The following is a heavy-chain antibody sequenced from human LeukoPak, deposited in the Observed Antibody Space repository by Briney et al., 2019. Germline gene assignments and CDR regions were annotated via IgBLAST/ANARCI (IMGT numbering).Heavy chain of an antibody. CDR2: ISGSGGST. CDR1: GFTFSSYA. D-gene: IGHD3-3*01. Sequence: GGSLRLSCAASGFTFSSYAMSWVRQAPGKGLEWVSAISGSGGSTYYADSVKGRFTISRDNSKNTLYLQMNSLRAEDTAVYYCAKDPVYDFWSGYQFIWDPNWFDPWGQGTLVTVSS. J-gene: IGHJ5*02. CDR3: AKDPVYDFWSGYQFIWDPNWFDP. V-gene: IGHV3-23*01.